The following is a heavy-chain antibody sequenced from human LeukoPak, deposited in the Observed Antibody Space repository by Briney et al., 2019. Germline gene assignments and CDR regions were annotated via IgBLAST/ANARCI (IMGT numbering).Heavy chain of an antibody. CDR2: ISGSGGST. J-gene: IGHJ4*02. D-gene: IGHD6-19*01. V-gene: IGHV3-23*01. CDR1: GFTFSNYA. Sequence: PGGSLRLSCAASGFTFSNYAMNWVRQAPGKGLEWVSAISGSGGSTYYADSVRGRFTISRDNSKNTLYLQMNSLRAEDTAVYYCAKDRSSGWSYFDYWGQGTLVTVSS. CDR3: AKDRSSGWSYFDY.